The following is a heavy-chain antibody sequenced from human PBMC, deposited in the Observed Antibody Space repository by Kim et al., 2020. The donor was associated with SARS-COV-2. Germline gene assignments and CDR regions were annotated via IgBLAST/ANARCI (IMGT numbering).Heavy chain of an antibody. CDR3: ARSVLPLAWYFDL. J-gene: IGHJ2*01. CDR2: IYYSGST. V-gene: IGHV4-59*08. D-gene: IGHD3-10*01. CDR1: GGSISSYY. Sequence: SETLSLTCTVSGGSISSYYWSWIRQPPGKGLEWIGDIYYSGSTNYNPSLKSRVTISVDTSKNQFSLKLSSVTAADTAVYYCARSVLPLAWYFDLWGRGTLVTVSS.